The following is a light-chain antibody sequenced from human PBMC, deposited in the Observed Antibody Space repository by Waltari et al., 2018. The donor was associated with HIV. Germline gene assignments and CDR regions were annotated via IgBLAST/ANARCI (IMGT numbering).Light chain of an antibody. J-gene: IGLJ2*01. CDR2: DVS. Sequence: QSALTQPRPVSGSPGQSVTISCTGTSNAAGNSKYVSWYQQHPGNVPKLMIYDVSKRPSGVPDRFSGSKSGNTASLTISGLQPEDEADYYCCSYAGSYPVVFGGGTKLTVL. CDR1: SNAAGNSKY. V-gene: IGLV2-11*01. CDR3: CSYAGSYPVV.